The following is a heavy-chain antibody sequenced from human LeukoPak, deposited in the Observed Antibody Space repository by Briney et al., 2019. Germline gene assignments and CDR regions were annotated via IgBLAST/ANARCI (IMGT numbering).Heavy chain of an antibody. CDR3: AGRVTGYSSGYVY. CDR1: GFTFSNYA. CDR2: ISGSAGKI. Sequence: RPGRSLRLSCVASGFTFSNYAMSWVRQAPGKGLDWVSVISGSAGKIRYAGSVKGRFTISRDNSENTVYLQMNNLRAEDTAVYYCAGRVTGYSSGYVYWGQGTLVTVSS. J-gene: IGHJ4*02. D-gene: IGHD5-18*01. V-gene: IGHV3-23*01.